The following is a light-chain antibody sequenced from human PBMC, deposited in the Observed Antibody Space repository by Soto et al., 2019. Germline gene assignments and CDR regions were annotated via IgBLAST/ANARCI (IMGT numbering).Light chain of an antibody. V-gene: IGLV1-44*01. Sequence: QSVLTQPPSASGTPGQRVTISCSGSSSNIGSNAVSWYQQLPGTAPKLLIYSNNQRPSWVPDRFSGSKSATSASLAISGLQSDDEADYYCAAWDDGLNGQGVFGGGTKLTVL. J-gene: IGLJ3*02. CDR3: AAWDDGLNGQGV. CDR2: SNN. CDR1: SSNIGSNA.